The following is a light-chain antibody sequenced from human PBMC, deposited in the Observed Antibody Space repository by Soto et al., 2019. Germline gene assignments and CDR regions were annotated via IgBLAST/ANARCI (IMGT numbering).Light chain of an antibody. CDR3: SSYAGSSNYVV. V-gene: IGLV2-8*01. CDR2: EVT. J-gene: IGLJ2*01. Sequence: QSALTQPPSASGSPGQSVTISCTGTSSDVGGYNYVSWYQQHRGKAPKLMIYEVTKRPSGVPDRFSGSKSGNTASLTVSGLQAEDEADYYCSSYAGSSNYVVFGGGTKLTVL. CDR1: SSDVGGYNY.